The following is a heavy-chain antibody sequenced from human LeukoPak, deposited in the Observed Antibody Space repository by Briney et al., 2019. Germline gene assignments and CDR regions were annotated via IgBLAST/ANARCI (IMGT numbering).Heavy chain of an antibody. Sequence: SQTLSLTCTVSGGSISSGGYSWSWIRQHPGKGLEWIGYIYYSGSTYYNPSLKSRVTISVDTSKNQFSLKLSSVTAADTAVYYCATSLSPYYDSTMGYYYYGMDVWGQGTTVTVSS. J-gene: IGHJ6*02. CDR1: GGSISSGGYS. V-gene: IGHV4-31*03. CDR2: IYYSGST. CDR3: ATSLSPYYDSTMGYYYYGMDV. D-gene: IGHD3-22*01.